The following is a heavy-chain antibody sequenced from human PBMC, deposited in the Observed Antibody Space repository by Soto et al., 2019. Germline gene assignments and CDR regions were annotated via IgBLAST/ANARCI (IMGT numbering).Heavy chain of an antibody. J-gene: IGHJ5*02. CDR2: ISAYNGNT. D-gene: IGHD3-10*01. CDR1: GYTFTSYG. Sequence: ASVKVSCKASGYTFTSYGISWVRQAPGQGLEWMGWISAYNGNTNYAQKLQGRVTMTTDTSTSTAYMELRSLRSDDTAVYYCARDRSLLWFGELPNWFDPWGQGTLVTVSS. V-gene: IGHV1-18*01. CDR3: ARDRSLLWFGELPNWFDP.